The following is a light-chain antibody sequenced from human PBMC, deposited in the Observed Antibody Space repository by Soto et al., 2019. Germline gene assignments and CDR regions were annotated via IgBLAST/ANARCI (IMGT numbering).Light chain of an antibody. CDR3: QQYYSYPQVT. V-gene: IGKV1-8*01. Sequence: AIRMTQSPSSLSASTGDRVTITWRASQGISSYLAWYQQKPGKAPKLLIYAASTLQSGVPSRFSGSGSGTDFTLTISCLQSEDFATYYCQQYYSYPQVTFGGGTKVDIK. CDR1: QGISSY. J-gene: IGKJ4*01. CDR2: AAS.